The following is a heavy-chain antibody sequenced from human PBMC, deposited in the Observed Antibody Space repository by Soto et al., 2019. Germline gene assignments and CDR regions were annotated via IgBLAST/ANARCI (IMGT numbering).Heavy chain of an antibody. CDR1: GYAFTSYY. V-gene: IGHV1-46*01. CDR3: ARDRGVVVVTAIRHYYYSMDV. D-gene: IGHD2-21*02. Sequence: ASVNVSCKASGYAFTSYYMHWVGQAPGQGLEWMGIINPSRGSTNYAQKFQGRVTMTRDTSPSTVYMELSSLRSEDPAVYYCARDRGVVVVTAIRHYYYSMDVWGQGTTVTVSS. J-gene: IGHJ6*02. CDR2: INPSRGST.